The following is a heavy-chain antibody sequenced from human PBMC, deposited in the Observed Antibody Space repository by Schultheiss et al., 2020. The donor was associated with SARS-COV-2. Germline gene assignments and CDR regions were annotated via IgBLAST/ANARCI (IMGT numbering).Heavy chain of an antibody. CDR3: ASSPAFWSGWYWYFDL. Sequence: GESLKISCAASGFTFSSYAMHWVRQAPGKGLEWVAVISYDGSNKYYADSVKGRFTISRDNSKNTLYLQMNSLRAEDTAVYYCASSPAFWSGWYWYFDLWGRGTLVTVSS. J-gene: IGHJ2*01. V-gene: IGHV3-30*04. D-gene: IGHD3-3*01. CDR1: GFTFSSYA. CDR2: ISYDGSNK.